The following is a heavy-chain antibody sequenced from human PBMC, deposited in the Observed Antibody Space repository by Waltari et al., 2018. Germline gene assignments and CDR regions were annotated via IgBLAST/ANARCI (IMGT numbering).Heavy chain of an antibody. J-gene: IGHJ4*02. CDR3: ARTYSSAWPPLLDY. V-gene: IGHV4-4*07. D-gene: IGHD6-19*01. Sequence: QVQLQESGPGLVKPSETLSLTCTVSDGSITSYYWSWIRQPAGKGLEWIGRIYVGGGANDNPSLMSRVAREVDTSNIQFSLMMRSVTAADTAIYYCARTYSSAWPPLLDYWGQGTLVTVSS. CDR1: DGSITSYY. CDR2: IYVGGGA.